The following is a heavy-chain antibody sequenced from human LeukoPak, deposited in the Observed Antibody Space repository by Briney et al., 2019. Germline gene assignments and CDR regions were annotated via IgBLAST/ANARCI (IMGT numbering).Heavy chain of an antibody. CDR3: ARDYSRNSFDY. V-gene: IGHV3-33*01. CDR2: IWYDGINN. Sequence: GGSLRLSCAASGFTFSNYDMHWVRQAPGKGLESVAVIWYDGINNYYADSVKGRFSISRDNSKNALYLQMNSLSAEDTAVYFCARDYSRNSFDYWGQGTLVTVSS. D-gene: IGHD6-13*01. J-gene: IGHJ4*02. CDR1: GFTFSNYD.